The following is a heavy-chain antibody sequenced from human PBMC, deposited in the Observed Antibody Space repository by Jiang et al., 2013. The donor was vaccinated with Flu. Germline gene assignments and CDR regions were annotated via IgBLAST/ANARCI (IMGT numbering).Heavy chain of an antibody. CDR1: GGSISSSSYF. Sequence: GLVKPSETLSLTCTVSGGSISSSSYFWGWTRQPPGKGLEWIGSILYSVNTYYNPSLKSRVTISADTSKNQFSLSLSSVTAADTAVYYCARHEYSSNWYKWFDPWGQGTLVTVSS. V-gene: IGHV4-39*01. CDR3: ARHEYSSNWYKWFDP. CDR2: ILYSVNT. D-gene: IGHD6-13*01. J-gene: IGHJ5*02.